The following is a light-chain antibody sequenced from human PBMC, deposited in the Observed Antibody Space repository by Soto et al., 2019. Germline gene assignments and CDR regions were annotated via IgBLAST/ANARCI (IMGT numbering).Light chain of an antibody. CDR1: QGISSS. CDR3: QHFHSYPCST. J-gene: IGKJ3*01. Sequence: DIQLTQSPSFLSASVGDRVTITCRASQGISSSLAWYQQKPGKAPKLLIYAAYILQSGVPSRFSGSGSGTEFTLTISSLQPEDFATYYCQHFHSYPCSTFGPGTTVDF. CDR2: AAY. V-gene: IGKV1-9*01.